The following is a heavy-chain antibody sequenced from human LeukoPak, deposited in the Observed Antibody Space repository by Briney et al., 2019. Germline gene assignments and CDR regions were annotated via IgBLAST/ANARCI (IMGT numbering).Heavy chain of an antibody. J-gene: IGHJ4*02. Sequence: GGSLRLSCAASGYTFSSYSMNWVRQAPGKGLEWVSYISSSSSTIYYADSVKGRFTISRDNAKNSLYLQMNSLRDEDTAVYYCARQAAAGSPPFDYWGQGTLVTVSS. CDR1: GYTFSSYS. CDR2: ISSSSSTI. V-gene: IGHV3-48*02. CDR3: ARQAAAGSPPFDY. D-gene: IGHD6-13*01.